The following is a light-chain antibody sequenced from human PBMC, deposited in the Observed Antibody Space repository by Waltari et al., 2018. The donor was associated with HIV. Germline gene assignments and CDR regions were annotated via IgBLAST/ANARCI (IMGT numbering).Light chain of an antibody. V-gene: IGLV2-14*03. J-gene: IGLJ3*02. Sequence: QSALTQPASVSGSPGQSLTISCSGPPPVLDPLNYVSWYQQHPGNVPKLIFFEVYYRPAGLSDRFSASKSGNTASLTISDLQPEDEADYFCSSYSTRNFLMFGGGTKLTVL. CDR3: SSYSTRNFLM. CDR1: PPVLDPLNY. CDR2: EVY.